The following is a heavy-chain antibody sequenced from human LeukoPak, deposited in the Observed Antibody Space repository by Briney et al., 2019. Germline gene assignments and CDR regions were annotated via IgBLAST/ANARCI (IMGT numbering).Heavy chain of an antibody. V-gene: IGHV3-30*02. CDR1: GFTFSSYG. Sequence: PGGSLRLSCAASGFTFSSYGMHWVRQAPGKGLEWVAFIRYDGSNKYYADSVKGRFTISRDNSKNTLYLQMNSLRAEDTAVYYCARGVLLAMGQTFDYWGQGTLVTVSS. D-gene: IGHD5-18*01. CDR3: ARGVLLAMGQTFDY. J-gene: IGHJ4*02. CDR2: IRYDGSNK.